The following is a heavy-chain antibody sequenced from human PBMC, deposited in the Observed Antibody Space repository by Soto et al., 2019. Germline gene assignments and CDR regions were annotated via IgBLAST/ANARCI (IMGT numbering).Heavy chain of an antibody. CDR1: GYTFSSYD. D-gene: IGHD1-1*01. J-gene: IGHJ4*02. V-gene: IGHV1-8*01. Sequence: QVQLVQSGAEVKKPGASVKVSCKASGYTFSSYDINWVRQATGQGLEWKGWMNPNSGNTGYAQEFQSRVTMTRDTSITTAYMELSGLRSEDTAVYYCARGKSLENWGQGTLVTVSS. CDR3: ARGKSLEN. CDR2: MNPNSGNT.